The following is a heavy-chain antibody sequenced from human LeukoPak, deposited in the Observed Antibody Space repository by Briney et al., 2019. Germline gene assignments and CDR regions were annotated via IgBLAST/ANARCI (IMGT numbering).Heavy chain of an antibody. D-gene: IGHD1-26*01. CDR1: GLTLSDHY. CDR3: ARAAGSYPFDY. J-gene: IGHJ4*02. CDR2: IRNKANSYTT. Sequence: GGSLRLSCAASGLTLSDHYMDWVRQAPGKGLEWVGRIRNKANSYTTEYAASVKGRFTTSRDDSKNSLYLQMNSLKTEDTAVYYCARAAGSYPFDYWGQGTLVTVSS. V-gene: IGHV3-72*01.